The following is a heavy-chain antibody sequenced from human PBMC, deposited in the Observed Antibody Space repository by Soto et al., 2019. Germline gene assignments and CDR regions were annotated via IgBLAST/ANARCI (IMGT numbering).Heavy chain of an antibody. V-gene: IGHV3-7*01. J-gene: IGHJ5*02. CDR1: GFTFSNSC. CDR2: IRKDATAQ. CDR3: ARKVYYYDTSPMGWFDL. Sequence: PVASLRLSCTLPGFTFSNSCMSWVRKAPWKCCGWVANIRKDATAQHYADSVRAPFTVSRDNAKNSQYLQMDSLRAEGTAVYRCARKVYYYDTSPMGWFDLGGQGTLVTVSS. D-gene: IGHD3-22*01.